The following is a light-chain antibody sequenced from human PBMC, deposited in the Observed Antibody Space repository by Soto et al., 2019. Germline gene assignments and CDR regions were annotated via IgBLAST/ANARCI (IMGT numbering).Light chain of an antibody. CDR2: DAS. CDR3: QQRGYWPLT. CDR1: QAVSSY. V-gene: IGKV3-11*01. J-gene: IGKJ4*01. Sequence: EIVLTQSPATLSLSPGERATLSCRASQAVSSYLTWYQQRSGQAPRLLIYDASSRATGIPARFSGSGSGTDFTLTISSLEPEDFAVYYCQQRGYWPLTFGGGTKVEIK.